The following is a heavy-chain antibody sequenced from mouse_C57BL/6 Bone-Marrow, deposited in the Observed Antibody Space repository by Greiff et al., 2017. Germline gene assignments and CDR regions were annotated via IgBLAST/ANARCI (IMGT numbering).Heavy chain of an antibody. V-gene: IGHV1-64*01. CDR3: AILLFAY. CDR2: IHPNSGST. J-gene: IGHJ3*01. D-gene: IGHD2-10*01. Sequence: VQLQQSGAELARPGASVKLSCKASGYTFTSYWMHWVKQRPGKGLEWIGMIHPNSGSTNYNEKFKSKATLTVDKSSSTAYMQLSSLTSEDSAVYYCAILLFAYWGQGTLVTVSA. CDR1: GYTFTSYW.